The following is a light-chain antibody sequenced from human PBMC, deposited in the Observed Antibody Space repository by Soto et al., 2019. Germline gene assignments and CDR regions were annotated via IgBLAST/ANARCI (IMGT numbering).Light chain of an antibody. V-gene: IGKV3-20*01. Sequence: EIALTQSPGTLSLSPGERATLSCRASQSISSSYLAWYQQKPGQPPRLLLYRTFSRATGIPDRFSGSGSGTDFTLTISRLEPEDFAVYFCQQFSSSPLTFGGGTKVDIK. J-gene: IGKJ4*01. CDR3: QQFSSSPLT. CDR1: QSISSSY. CDR2: RTF.